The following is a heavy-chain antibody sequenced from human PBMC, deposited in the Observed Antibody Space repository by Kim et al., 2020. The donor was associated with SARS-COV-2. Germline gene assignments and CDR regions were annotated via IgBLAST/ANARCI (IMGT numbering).Heavy chain of an antibody. J-gene: IGHJ6*03. CDR1: GFSFRSHA. Sequence: GGSLRLSCTASGFSFRSHAMHWARQAPGKGLEWIGGLANDGSEEFYADSVKGRFFMSRDNSRNVFYLQMRSLRREDSATFFCGRDGAVSARRVYSYMGVWGKGTTVRVSS. CDR3: GRDGAVSARRVYSYMGV. V-gene: IGHV3-30-3*01. CDR2: LANDGSEE. D-gene: IGHD6-6*01.